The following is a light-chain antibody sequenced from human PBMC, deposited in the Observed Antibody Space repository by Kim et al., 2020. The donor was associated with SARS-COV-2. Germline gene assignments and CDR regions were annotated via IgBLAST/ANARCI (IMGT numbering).Light chain of an antibody. CDR2: GAS. V-gene: IGKV3-15*01. CDR3: QQYNNSPYT. CDR1: QSVSSN. Sequence: EIVMTQSPATLSLSPGERATLSCRASQSVSSNLAWYQQKPGQAPRLLIYGASTRATGIPARFSGSGSGTEFALTISSLQSEDFAVYYCQQYNNSPYTFGQGTKLEI. J-gene: IGKJ2*01.